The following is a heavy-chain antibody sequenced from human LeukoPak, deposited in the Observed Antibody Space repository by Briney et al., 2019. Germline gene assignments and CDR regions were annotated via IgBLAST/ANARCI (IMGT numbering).Heavy chain of an antibody. CDR2: ISYDGSSE. CDR3: AKGLGPLVRGVVPRTYYMDV. Sequence: GGSLRLSCVGSGFTFSSYGIHWVRQLPGKGPEWVAIISYDGSSEFYADSVKGRFKISRDNSKNTMNLQMNSLGVEDTAVYYCAKGLGPLVRGVVPRTYYMDVWGRGTTVTVSS. V-gene: IGHV3-30*18. CDR1: GFTFSSYG. J-gene: IGHJ6*03. D-gene: IGHD3-10*01.